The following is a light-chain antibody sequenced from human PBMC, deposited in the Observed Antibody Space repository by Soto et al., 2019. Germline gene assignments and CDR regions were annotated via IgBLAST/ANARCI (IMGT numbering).Light chain of an antibody. CDR2: DAS. V-gene: IGKV3-11*01. CDR3: HQRTNWPIT. CDR1: QSVSSY. Sequence: IGLTQSPCTFSLSPRQRATLSCRASQSVSSYLAWYQQKPGQAPRLLIYDASNRATGIPARFSGSGSGTDFTLTISSLEPEDFAVYYCHQRTNWPITFGQGTRPEI. J-gene: IGKJ5*01.